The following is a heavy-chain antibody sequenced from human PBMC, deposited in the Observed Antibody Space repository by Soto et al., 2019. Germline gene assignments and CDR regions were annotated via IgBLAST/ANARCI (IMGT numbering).Heavy chain of an antibody. CDR2: ISGSGGST. V-gene: IGHV3-23*01. Sequence: GGSLRLSCAASGFTFSSYAMSWVRQAPGMGLEWVSAISGSGGSTYYADSMKGRFTISRDNSKNTLYLQMNSLRAEDTAVYYCAKQGGGIQLWFGYCDLWGRGTLVTVSS. J-gene: IGHJ2*01. CDR1: GFTFSSYA. D-gene: IGHD5-18*01. CDR3: AKQGGGIQLWFGYCDL.